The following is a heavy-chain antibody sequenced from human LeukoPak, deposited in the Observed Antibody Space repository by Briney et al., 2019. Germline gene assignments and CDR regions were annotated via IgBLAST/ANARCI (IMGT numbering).Heavy chain of an antibody. CDR1: GFAFSNYG. CDR3: AKDLPAAYFDS. D-gene: IGHD2-2*01. V-gene: IGHV3-30*02. J-gene: IGHJ4*02. CDR2: IRYDGSPK. Sequence: PGGSLRLSCAASGFAFSNYGMHWVRQAPGKGLEWVAFIRYDGSPKYYADSVKGRFTISRDNSKNTLYLQMNSLRAEDTAVFYCAKDLPAAYFDSWGQGTLVTVSS.